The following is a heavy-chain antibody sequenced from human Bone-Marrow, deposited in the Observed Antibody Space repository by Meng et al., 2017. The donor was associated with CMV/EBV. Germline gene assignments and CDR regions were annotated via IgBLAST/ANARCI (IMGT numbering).Heavy chain of an antibody. Sequence: GESLKISCAASGFTFSSYGMHWVRQAPGKGLEWVAVIWYDGSNKYYADSVKGRFTISRDNSKNTLYLQMNSLRAEDTAVYYCAKEIITGTTAGLDYWGQGTLVTVSS. D-gene: IGHD1-7*01. CDR3: AKEIITGTTAGLDY. CDR1: GFTFSSYG. J-gene: IGHJ4*02. V-gene: IGHV3-33*06. CDR2: IWYDGSNK.